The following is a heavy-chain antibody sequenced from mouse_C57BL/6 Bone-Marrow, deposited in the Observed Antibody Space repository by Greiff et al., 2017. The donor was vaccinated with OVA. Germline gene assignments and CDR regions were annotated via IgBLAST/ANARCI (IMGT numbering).Heavy chain of an antibody. D-gene: IGHD1-1*01. J-gene: IGHJ1*03. Sequence: QVQLQQSGAELARPGASVKLSCKASGYTFTSYGISWVKQRTGQGLEWIGEIYPRSGNTYYNEKFKGKATLTADKSSSTAYMELRSLTSEDSAVYFCARLGGSSYVHWYFDVWGTGTTVTVSS. V-gene: IGHV1-81*01. CDR2: IYPRSGNT. CDR3: ARLGGSSYVHWYFDV. CDR1: GYTFTSYG.